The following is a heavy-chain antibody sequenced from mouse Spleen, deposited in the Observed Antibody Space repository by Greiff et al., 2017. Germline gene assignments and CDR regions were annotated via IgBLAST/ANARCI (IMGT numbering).Heavy chain of an antibody. V-gene: IGHV14-1*01. J-gene: IGHJ2*01. Sequence: DVKLVESGAELVRPGASVKLSCTASGFNIKDYYMHWVKQRPEQGLEWIGRIDPEDGDTEYAPKFQGKATMTADTSSNTAYLQLSSLTSEDTAVYYCTTATVVATTHYFDYWGQGTTLTVSS. CDR1: GFNIKDYY. CDR3: TTATVVATTHYFDY. D-gene: IGHD1-1*01. CDR2: IDPEDGDT.